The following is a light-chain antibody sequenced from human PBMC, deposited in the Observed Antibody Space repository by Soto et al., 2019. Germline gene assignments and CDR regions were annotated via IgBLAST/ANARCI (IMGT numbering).Light chain of an antibody. V-gene: IGKV1-39*01. CDR3: QLSFNNPYP. Sequence: DIQMTQSPSSLSASVGDRVTITCRASQTISTYWNRYQHKPGTGTKLPIYRASSLQSDVPSRLSGIASVTDFTLTIHSLQTKDFATSYCQLSFNNPYPFGQNTKLDI. CDR1: QTISTY. J-gene: IGKJ2*01. CDR2: RAS.